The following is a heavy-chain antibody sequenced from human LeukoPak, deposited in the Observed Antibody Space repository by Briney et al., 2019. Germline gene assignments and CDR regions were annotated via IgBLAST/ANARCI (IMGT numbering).Heavy chain of an antibody. V-gene: IGHV1-18*04. CDR2: ISAYNGNT. D-gene: IGHD1-26*01. CDR1: GYTFTGYY. Sequence: ASVKVSCKASGYTFTGYYMHWVRQAPGQGLEWMGWISAYNGNTNYAQKLQGRVTMTTDTSTSTAYMELRSLRSDDTAVYYCARIAVGATYYFDYWGQGTLVTVSS. J-gene: IGHJ4*02. CDR3: ARIAVGATYYFDY.